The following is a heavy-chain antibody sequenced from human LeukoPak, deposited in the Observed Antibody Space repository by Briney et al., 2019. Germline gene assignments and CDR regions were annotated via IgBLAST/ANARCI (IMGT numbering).Heavy chain of an antibody. CDR3: ARALRGSYIDY. J-gene: IGHJ4*02. CDR1: GFTFSSYG. Sequence: GGSLRLSCAASGFTFSSYGMHWVRQAPGKGLEWVAVIWYDGSNKYYADSVKGRFTISRDNSKNTLYLQMNSLRAEDTAVYYCARALRGSYIDYWGQGTLVTVSS. D-gene: IGHD1-26*01. V-gene: IGHV3-33*01. CDR2: IWYDGSNK.